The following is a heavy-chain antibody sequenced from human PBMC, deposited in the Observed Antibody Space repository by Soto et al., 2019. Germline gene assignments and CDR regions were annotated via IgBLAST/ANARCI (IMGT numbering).Heavy chain of an antibody. J-gene: IGHJ6*03. D-gene: IGHD4-17*01. V-gene: IGHV3-21*01. CDR3: ARDSNGDYEGYYYYYMDV. CDR1: GFTFSSYS. Sequence: GGSLRLSCAASGFTFSSYSMNWVRQAPGKGLEWVSSISSSSSYIYYADSVKGRFTISRDNAKNSLYLQINSLRAEDTAVYYCARDSNGDYEGYYYYYMDVWGKGTTVTVSS. CDR2: ISSSSSYI.